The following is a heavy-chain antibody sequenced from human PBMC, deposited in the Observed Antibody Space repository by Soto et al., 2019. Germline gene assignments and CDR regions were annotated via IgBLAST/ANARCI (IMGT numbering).Heavy chain of an antibody. CDR1: GFNFKNYA. J-gene: IGHJ6*02. V-gene: IGHV3-23*01. Sequence: EVQLLESGGGLVQPGGSLRLSCAASGFNFKNYAMNWVRQAPGKGLEWASGISARGDSTYYADSVRGRFTISGDNSNNTVFLRMSGLSVEDTAIYYCAKPERYASGMDVWGQGTTVTVSS. CDR3: AKPERYASGMDV. CDR2: ISARGDST. D-gene: IGHD2-2*01.